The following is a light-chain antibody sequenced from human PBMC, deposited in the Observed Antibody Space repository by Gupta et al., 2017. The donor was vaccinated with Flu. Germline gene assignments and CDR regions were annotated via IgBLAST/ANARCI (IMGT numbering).Light chain of an antibody. V-gene: IGKV3-20*01. CDR2: GAS. CDR3: QQDGNSTPVT. Sequence: EIVLTQSPGTLSLSPGERATLSCRASQSVTNNYLAWYQQKPGQAPRLLNSGASSRDTGIPDRSTGSGYGTDLTLTISRRDLEDFAVYYCQQDGNSTPVTFGQGTLVEIK. J-gene: IGKJ5*01. CDR1: QSVTNNY.